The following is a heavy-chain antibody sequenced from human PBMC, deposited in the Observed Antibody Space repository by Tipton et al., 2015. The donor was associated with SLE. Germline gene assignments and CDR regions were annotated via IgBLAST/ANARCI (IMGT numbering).Heavy chain of an antibody. CDR1: GESLSGHY. J-gene: IGHJ2*01. V-gene: IGHV4-34*01. CDR2: INHSGRI. Sequence: TLSLTCTVYGESLSGHYWVWIRQPPGKGLEWIGDINHSGRIDYNPSLMSRVTISVDTSKNQFSLKMTSVTATDTAIYYCVRDPLQDYIQRKDWYFDLWGRGTLVTVSS. D-gene: IGHD4-11*01. CDR3: VRDPLQDYIQRKDWYFDL.